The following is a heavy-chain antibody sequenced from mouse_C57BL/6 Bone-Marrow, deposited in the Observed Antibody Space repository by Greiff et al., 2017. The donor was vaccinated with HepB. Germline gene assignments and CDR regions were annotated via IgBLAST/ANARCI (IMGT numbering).Heavy chain of an antibody. CDR3: ARDGYYGSSPYYAMDY. CDR1: GFTFSDYY. V-gene: IGHV5-16*01. J-gene: IGHJ4*01. Sequence: EVKLVESEGGLVQPGSSMKLSCTASGFTFSDYYMAWVRQVPEKGLEWVANINYDGSSTYYLDSLKSRFIISRDNAKNILYLQMSSLKSEDTATYYCARDGYYGSSPYYAMDYWGQGTSVTVSS. CDR2: INYDGSST. D-gene: IGHD1-1*01.